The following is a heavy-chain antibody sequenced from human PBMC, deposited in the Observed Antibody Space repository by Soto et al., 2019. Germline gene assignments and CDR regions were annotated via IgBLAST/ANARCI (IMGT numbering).Heavy chain of an antibody. CDR3: ARGVGSYGSGSYNYYYYYYGTDV. D-gene: IGHD3-10*01. CDR1: GGSFSGYY. Sequence: AETLSLTCAVYGGSFSGYYWSWIRQPPGKGLEWIGEINHSGSTNYNPSLKSRVTISVDTSKNQFSLMLSSVTAADTAVYYCARGVGSYGSGSYNYYYYYYGTDVWGQGTTVTV. CDR2: INHSGST. V-gene: IGHV4-34*01. J-gene: IGHJ6*02.